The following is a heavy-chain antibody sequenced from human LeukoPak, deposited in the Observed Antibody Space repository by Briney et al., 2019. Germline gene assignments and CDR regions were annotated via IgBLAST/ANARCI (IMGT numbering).Heavy chain of an antibody. J-gene: IGHJ4*02. CDR1: GYTFTSYG. V-gene: IGHV1-18*01. CDR2: ISAYNGNT. D-gene: IGHD3-22*01. CDR3: ARPLDYYDSSGYYYYFDY. Sequence: ASVKFSCKASGYTFTSYGISWVRQAPGQGLEWMGWISAYNGNTNYAQKLQGRVTMTTDTSTSTAYMELRSLRSDDTAVYYCARPLDYYDSSGYYYYFDYWGQGTLATVSS.